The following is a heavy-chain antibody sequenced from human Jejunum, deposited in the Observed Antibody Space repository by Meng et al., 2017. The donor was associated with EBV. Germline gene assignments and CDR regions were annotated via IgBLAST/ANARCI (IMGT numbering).Heavy chain of an antibody. Sequence: QMQLQESGPGLVKPSEXLSLTCTFSGDSISSSKYFWGWIRQSPGKGLEWIGSIHYKGTTHYNPSLRSRVTISVDSSKNQFSLNLGSVTAADTAVYFYARHLVTVVVPAGMNWFDPWGQGTLGTVAS. V-gene: IGHV4-39*01. J-gene: IGHJ5*02. CDR2: IHYKGTT. CDR3: ARHLVTVVVPAGMNWFDP. D-gene: IGHD2-2*03. CDR1: GDSISSSKYF.